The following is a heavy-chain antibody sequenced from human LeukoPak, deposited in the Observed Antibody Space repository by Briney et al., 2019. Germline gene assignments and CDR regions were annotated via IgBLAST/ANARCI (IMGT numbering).Heavy chain of an antibody. V-gene: IGHV4-61*02. CDR3: AREVGGYRYGYRPTELYWYFDL. Sequence: SETLSLTCTVSGGSISSGSYYWNWIRQPAGKGLEWIGRIYTRGRTNYNPSLKSRVTISVDTSKNQFSLKLSSVTAADTAVYYCAREVGGYRYGYRPTELYWYFDLWGRGTLVTVSS. J-gene: IGHJ2*01. CDR2: IYTRGRT. D-gene: IGHD5-18*01. CDR1: GGSISSGSYY.